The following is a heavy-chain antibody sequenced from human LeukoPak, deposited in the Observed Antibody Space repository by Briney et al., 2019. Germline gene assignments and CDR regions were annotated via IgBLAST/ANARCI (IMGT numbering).Heavy chain of an antibody. J-gene: IGHJ4*02. CDR1: GFTFSSYA. V-gene: IGHV3-23*01. Sequence: GGSLRLSCAASGFTFSSYAMSWVRQAPGKGLEWVSAISGSGGSTYYADSVKGRFTISRDNSKNTLYLQMNSPRAEDTAVYYCAKERGGARTPPPSAFDYWGQGTLVTVSS. CDR3: AKERGGARTPPPSAFDY. D-gene: IGHD4-23*01. CDR2: ISGSGGST.